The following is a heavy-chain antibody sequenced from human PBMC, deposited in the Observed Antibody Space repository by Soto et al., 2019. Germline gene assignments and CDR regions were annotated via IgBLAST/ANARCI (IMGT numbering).Heavy chain of an antibody. CDR1: GFTFRYYA. V-gene: IGHV3-23*01. D-gene: IGHD2-2*01. CDR2: VSGSGNST. CDR3: ANSLVGAVVPALYYYYYAMDV. Sequence: PGGSLRLSCAASGFTFRYYAMSWVRQAPGKGLEWVSTVSGSGNSTYYADSVKGRFTISRDNSKNTLYLQMNSLRAEDTAVYYCANSLVGAVVPALYYYYYAMDVWGQGTTVTVSS. J-gene: IGHJ6*02.